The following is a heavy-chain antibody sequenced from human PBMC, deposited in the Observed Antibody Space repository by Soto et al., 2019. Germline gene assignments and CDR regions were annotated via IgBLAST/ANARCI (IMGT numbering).Heavy chain of an antibody. CDR3: AKGGIYSYGSFDY. J-gene: IGHJ4*02. V-gene: IGHV3-23*01. CDR2: ISGSGGST. D-gene: IGHD5-18*01. CDR1: GFSFSNFA. Sequence: GGSLRLSCAASGFSFSNFAMSWVRQAPGKGLEWVSAISGSGGSTYYADSVKGRFTISRDNSKNTLYLQMNSLRAEDTAVYYCAKGGIYSYGSFDYWGKGTLVTVSS.